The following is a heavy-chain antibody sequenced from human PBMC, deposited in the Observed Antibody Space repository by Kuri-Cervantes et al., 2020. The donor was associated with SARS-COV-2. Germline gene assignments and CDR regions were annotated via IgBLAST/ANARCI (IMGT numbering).Heavy chain of an antibody. CDR1: GYTFTGYY. CDR3: AGSRWLQLDYYYYYGMDV. Sequence: ASVKVSCKASGYTFTGYYMHWVRQAPGQGLEWMGWINPNSGGTNYAQKFQGWVTMTRDASISTAYMELSRLRSDDTAVYYCAGSRWLQLDYYYYYGMDVWGQGTTVTVSS. V-gene: IGHV1-2*04. J-gene: IGHJ6*02. CDR2: INPNSGGT. D-gene: IGHD5-24*01.